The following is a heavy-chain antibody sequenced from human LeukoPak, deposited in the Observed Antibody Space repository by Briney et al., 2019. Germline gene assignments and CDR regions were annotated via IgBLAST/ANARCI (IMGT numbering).Heavy chain of an antibody. CDR3: ARDAGGLFDY. J-gene: IGHJ4*02. V-gene: IGHV1-3*01. CDR2: INAGNGNT. D-gene: IGHD3-16*01. Sequence: ASVKVSCKASGYTFTSYAMHWVRQAPGQRLEWMGWINAGNGNTKYSQEFQGRVTMTTDTSTSTAYMELRSLRSDDTAVYYCARDAGGLFDYWGQGTLVTVSS. CDR1: GYTFTSYA.